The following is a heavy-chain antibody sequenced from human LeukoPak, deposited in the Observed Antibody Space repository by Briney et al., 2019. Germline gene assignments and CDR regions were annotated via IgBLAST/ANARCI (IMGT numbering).Heavy chain of an antibody. V-gene: IGHV3-74*01. J-gene: IGHJ6*02. CDR3: ARGLSYGMDV. CDR1: KFTSSSYL. Sequence: GGSLRLSCAASKFTSSSYLMHWVRQAPGKGLVWVSGINKDGTSRRYVDSVKGRFTISRDNVKSTLYLQMDDLRDEDAAVYYCARGLSYGMDVWGQGTTVTVSS. CDR2: INKDGTSR.